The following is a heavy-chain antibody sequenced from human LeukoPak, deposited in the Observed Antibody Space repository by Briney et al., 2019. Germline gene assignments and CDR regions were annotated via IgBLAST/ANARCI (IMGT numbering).Heavy chain of an antibody. J-gene: IGHJ4*02. CDR1: GFTFSDYY. Sequence: GGSLRLSCAASGFTFSDYYMSWIRQAPGKGLEWVSYISSSGSTIYYADSVKGRFTISRDNAKNSLYLQMNSLRAEDTAVYYCARVSYAAVDPGVFDYWGQGTLVTVSS. CDR2: ISSSGSTI. V-gene: IGHV3-11*01. CDR3: ARVSYAAVDPGVFDY. D-gene: IGHD1-26*01.